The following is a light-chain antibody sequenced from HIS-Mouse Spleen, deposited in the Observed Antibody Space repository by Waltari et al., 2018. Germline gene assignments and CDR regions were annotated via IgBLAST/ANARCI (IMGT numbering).Light chain of an antibody. V-gene: IGLV2-8*01. CDR3: SSYAGSNNYV. CDR2: EVS. J-gene: IGLJ1*01. CDR1: SSPVGGSTY. Sequence: QSALTQPPSASGSPGQPVTISCTGTSSPVGGSTYVPWYQQHPGKAPKLMIYEVSKRPSGVPDRFSGSKSGNTASLTVSGLQAEDEADYYCSSYAGSNNYVIGTGTKVTVL.